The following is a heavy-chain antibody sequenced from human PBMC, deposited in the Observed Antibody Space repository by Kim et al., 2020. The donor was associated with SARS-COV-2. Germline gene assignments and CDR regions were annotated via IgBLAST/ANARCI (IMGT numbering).Heavy chain of an antibody. CDR2: IDPSDSYT. CDR3: ARLSYSSSWYSRWFDP. J-gene: IGHJ5*02. Sequence: GESLKISCKGSGYSFTSYWISWVRQMSGKGLEWMGRIDPSDSYTNYSPSFQGHVTISADKSISTAYLQWSSLKASDTAIYYCARLSYSSSWYSRWFDPWGQGTLVTVSS. D-gene: IGHD6-13*01. CDR1: GYSFTSYW. V-gene: IGHV5-10-1*01.